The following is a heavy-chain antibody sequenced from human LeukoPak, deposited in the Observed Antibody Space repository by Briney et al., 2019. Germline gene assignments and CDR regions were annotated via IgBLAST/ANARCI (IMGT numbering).Heavy chain of an antibody. CDR2: IYYSGST. Sequence: SETLSLTCTVSGGSISSGDYYWSWIRQPPGKGLEWIGYIYYSGSTYYNPSLKSRVTISVDTSKNQFSLKLSSVTAADTAVYYCARGEIRHAFDIWCQGTMVTVSS. V-gene: IGHV4-30-4*01. CDR1: GGSISSGDYY. J-gene: IGHJ3*02. CDR3: ARGEIRHAFDI. D-gene: IGHD1-26*01.